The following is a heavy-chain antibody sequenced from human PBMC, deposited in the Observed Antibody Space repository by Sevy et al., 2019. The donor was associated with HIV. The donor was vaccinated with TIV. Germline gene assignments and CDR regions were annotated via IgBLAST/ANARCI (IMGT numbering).Heavy chain of an antibody. J-gene: IGHJ4*02. CDR3: VRDRIAAAGGYFDN. CDR2: ISYIGST. CDR1: GGSLSSGSYY. D-gene: IGHD6-13*01. Sequence: SETLSLTCTVSGGSLSSGSYYWSWIRQPPGKGLEWIGYISYIGSTNYNPSLKSRVTISVDTSKNQLSLRLTSVTAADTAVYYCVRDRIAAAGGYFDNSGQRTLVTVSS. V-gene: IGHV4-61*01.